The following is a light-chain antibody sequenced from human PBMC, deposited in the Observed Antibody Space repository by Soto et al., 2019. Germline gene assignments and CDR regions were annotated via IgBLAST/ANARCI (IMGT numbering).Light chain of an antibody. Sequence: EIVMTQSPATVSVSPGERATLSCRASQSVSDKVAWYQQKPGQAPRLLIYHASARATGIPARFSGSGSGTEFTLTISGLQSEDFAVYYCQQYNNWPPWTFGQGTKVDIK. J-gene: IGKJ1*01. CDR2: HAS. CDR3: QQYNNWPPWT. CDR1: QSVSDK. V-gene: IGKV3-15*01.